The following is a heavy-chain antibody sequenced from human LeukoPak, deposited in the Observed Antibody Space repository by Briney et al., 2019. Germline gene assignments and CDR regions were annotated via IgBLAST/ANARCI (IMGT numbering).Heavy chain of an antibody. CDR2: IYYSGST. D-gene: IGHD3-16*01. J-gene: IGHJ4*02. CDR1: GGSISSYY. Sequence: SETLSLTCTVSGGSISSYYWSWIRQPPGKGLEWIGYIYYSGSTNYNPSLKSRVTISVDTSKNQFSLKLSSVTAADTAVYYCARGSDDYVWGSFDYWGQGTLVTVSS. CDR3: ARGSDDYVWGSFDY. V-gene: IGHV4-59*12.